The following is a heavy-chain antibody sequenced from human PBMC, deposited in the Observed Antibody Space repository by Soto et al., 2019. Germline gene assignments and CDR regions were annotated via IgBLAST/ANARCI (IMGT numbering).Heavy chain of an antibody. CDR1: C. Sequence: CGSRIIKTQRKGLEWIGYIYYSGSTNYNPSLKSRVTISVDTSKNQFSLKLSSVTAADTFFFQAEDGIRDVRSVSAFLLNRSSDL. V-gene: IGHV4-59*08. CDR3: EDGIRDVRSVSAFLLNRSSDL. J-gene: IGHJ2*01. CDR2: IYYSGST. D-gene: IGHD3-10*02.